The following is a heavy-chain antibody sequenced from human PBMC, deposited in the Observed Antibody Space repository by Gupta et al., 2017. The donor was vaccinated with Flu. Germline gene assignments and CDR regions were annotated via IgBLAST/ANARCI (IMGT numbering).Heavy chain of an antibody. J-gene: IGHJ4*02. Sequence: EVQLVESGGGLVQPGGSLRLSCAASGFTFRDHDVSLVRQAPGQGVGWVSFISSSGAPNYTDSVKGRFTISRDNAKNSVYLQMDSLRAEDTAFYYCARGQWDSWGQGTLVTVSS. CDR3: ARGQWDS. CDR2: ISSSGAP. D-gene: IGHD6-19*01. V-gene: IGHV3-48*03. CDR1: GFTFRDHD.